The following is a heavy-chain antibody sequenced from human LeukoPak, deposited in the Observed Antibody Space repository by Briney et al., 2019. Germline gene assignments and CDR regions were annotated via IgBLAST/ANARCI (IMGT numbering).Heavy chain of an antibody. CDR2: INHSGST. CDR3: ASPRIAVAGTEENFED. V-gene: IGHV4-34*01. D-gene: IGHD6-19*01. Sequence: SETLSLTCAVYGGAFSGYYWSWIRQPPGKGLEWIGEINHSGSTNYNPSLKSRVTISVDTSKNQFSLKLSSVTAAATAVYYCASPRIAVAGTEENFEDRGQRVLVTV. J-gene: IGHJ4*02. CDR1: GGAFSGYY.